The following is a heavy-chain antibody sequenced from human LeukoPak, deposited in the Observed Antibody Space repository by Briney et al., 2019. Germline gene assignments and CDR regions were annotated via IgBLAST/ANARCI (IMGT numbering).Heavy chain of an antibody. CDR3: AKRGVVIRVILVGFHKEAYYFDS. CDR1: GITLSNYG. V-gene: IGHV3-23*01. Sequence: GGSLSLSCAVSGITLSNYGMTWVRQAPGKGLEWVAGISDTGGRTNYADSVKGRFTISRDNPKNTLYLQMNSLRAEDTAVYFCAKRGVVIRVILVGFHKEAYYFDSWGQGALVTVSS. CDR2: ISDTGGRT. J-gene: IGHJ4*02. D-gene: IGHD3-22*01.